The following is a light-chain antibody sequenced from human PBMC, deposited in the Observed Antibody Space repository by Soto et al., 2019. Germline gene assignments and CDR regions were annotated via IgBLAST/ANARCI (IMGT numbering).Light chain of an antibody. J-gene: IGLJ2*01. CDR1: SSNIGNNA. CDR2: YDD. CDR3: ASRDDSLDGLI. V-gene: IGLV1-36*01. Sequence: QSVLTQPPSVSEAPRQRVTISCSGSSSNIGNNAVSWYQQLPGKAPRLLVYYDDLLPSGVSDRFSASKSGTSASLAISGLQSEDEADYYCASRDDSLDGLIFGGGTQLTVL.